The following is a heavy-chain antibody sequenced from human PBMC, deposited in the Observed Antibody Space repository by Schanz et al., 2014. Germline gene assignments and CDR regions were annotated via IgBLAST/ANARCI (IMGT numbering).Heavy chain of an antibody. CDR1: GFTFSTYV. CDR3: AREDLTVVPAAIYYYFDY. J-gene: IGHJ4*02. Sequence: QVQLVESGGCVVQPGRSLRLSCAASGFTFSTYVIHWVRQAPGKGLEWVAVISYDGSNKYYADSVKGRFTISRDNSKNTLHLQMNSLRAEDTAFYYCAREDLTVVPAAIYYYFDYWGQGTLVTVSS. V-gene: IGHV3-30*04. CDR2: ISYDGSNK. D-gene: IGHD2-2*01.